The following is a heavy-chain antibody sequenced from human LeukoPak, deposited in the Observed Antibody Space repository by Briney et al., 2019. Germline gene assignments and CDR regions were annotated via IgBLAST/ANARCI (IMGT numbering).Heavy chain of an antibody. V-gene: IGHV3-23*01. Sequence: PAGSLRLSCAASGFTFITYAMSWVRQAPGKGLEWVSTISGGGDATYYADSMKGLFTVSRDNSKNTLHLQINILTVDDTAVYYCATDASMLRGALVIYYFDFWGQGTLVIVSS. CDR2: ISGGGDAT. CDR3: ATDASMLRGALVIYYFDF. D-gene: IGHD3-10*01. CDR1: GFTFITYA. J-gene: IGHJ4*02.